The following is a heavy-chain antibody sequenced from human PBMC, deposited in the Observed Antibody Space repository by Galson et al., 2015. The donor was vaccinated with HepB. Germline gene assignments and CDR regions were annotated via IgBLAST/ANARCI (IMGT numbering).Heavy chain of an antibody. CDR3: ARDGAYSTYYGTNWFDP. Sequence: SLRLSCAASGFTFNTYSMNWVRQAPGKGLEWVSFIYRGGSTIYADSVKGRFTISRDNSKNTLYLQMNSLRAEDTAVYFCARDGAYSTYYGTNWFDPWGQGTLVTVSS. CDR1: GFTFNTYS. V-gene: IGHV3-66*01. CDR2: IYRGGST. D-gene: IGHD4-11*01. J-gene: IGHJ5*02.